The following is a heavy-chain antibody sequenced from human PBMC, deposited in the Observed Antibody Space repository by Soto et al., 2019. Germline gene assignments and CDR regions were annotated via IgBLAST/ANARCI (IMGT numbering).Heavy chain of an antibody. CDR2: IKSKTDGGTT. J-gene: IGHJ4*02. CDR1: GFTFSNAW. V-gene: IGHV3-15*01. CDR3: TTDTGYCSGGSCYSYFDY. D-gene: IGHD2-15*01. Sequence: GGSLRLSCAASGFTFSNAWMSWVRQAPGKGLEWVGRIKSKTDGGTTDYAAPVKGRFTISRDDSKNTLYLQMNSLKTEDTAVHYCTTDTGYCSGGSCYSYFDYWGQGTLVTVSS.